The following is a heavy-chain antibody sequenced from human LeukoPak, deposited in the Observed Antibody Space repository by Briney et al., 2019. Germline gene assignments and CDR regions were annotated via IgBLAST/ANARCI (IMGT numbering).Heavy chain of an antibody. V-gene: IGHV3-23*01. CDR2: ITGSGGST. Sequence: GGSLRLSCAASGFTFSSHAMGWVRQAPGKGLEWVSSITGSGGSTYYGDSVKGRFTISRDNSKRTLYLQMNSLRAEDTAVYYCAKDGGGSLEWLPPMDVWGQGTTVTVSS. D-gene: IGHD3-3*01. CDR1: GFTFSSHA. CDR3: AKDGGGSLEWLPPMDV. J-gene: IGHJ6*02.